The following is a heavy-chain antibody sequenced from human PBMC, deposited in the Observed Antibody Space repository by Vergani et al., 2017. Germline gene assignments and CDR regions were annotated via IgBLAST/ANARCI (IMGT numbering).Heavy chain of an antibody. CDR2: SYYSGST. V-gene: IGHV4-39*07. Sequence: QLQLQESGPGLVKPSETLSLTCTVSGGSISSSSYYWGWIRQPPGKGLEWIGSSYYSGSTYYNPSLKSRVTISVDTSKNQFSLKLSAVTDADTAVYYGARECFGARGWYDNGFDPWGQGTLVTVSS. CDR1: GGSISSSSYY. CDR3: ARECFGARGWYDNGFDP. J-gene: IGHJ5*02. D-gene: IGHD6-19*01.